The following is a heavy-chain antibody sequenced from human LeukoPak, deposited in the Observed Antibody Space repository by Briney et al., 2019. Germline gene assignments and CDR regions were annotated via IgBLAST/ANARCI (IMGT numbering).Heavy chain of an antibody. V-gene: IGHV3-30-3*01. J-gene: IGHJ5*02. CDR1: GFTFSSYA. CDR3: AKDNGRGPFNWFDP. D-gene: IGHD2-8*01. CDR2: ISYDRSNK. Sequence: GGSLRLSCAASGFTFSSYAMHWVRQAPGKGLEWVAVISYDRSNKYYADSVKGRFTISRDNSKNTLYLQMNSLRAEDTAVYYCAKDNGRGPFNWFDPWGQGTLVTVSS.